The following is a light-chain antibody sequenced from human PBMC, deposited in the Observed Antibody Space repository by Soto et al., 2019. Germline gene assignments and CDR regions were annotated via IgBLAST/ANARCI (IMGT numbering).Light chain of an antibody. V-gene: IGKV3-11*01. J-gene: IGKJ1*01. Sequence: EIVLTRSLSTLSLSAGERATLSCRASQSVSSYLAWYQQKPGQAPRLLIYDASNRATGIPARFSGSGSGTDFTLTISSLEPEDFAVYYCQQRSKEFGQGTKVDIK. CDR3: QQRSKE. CDR1: QSVSSY. CDR2: DAS.